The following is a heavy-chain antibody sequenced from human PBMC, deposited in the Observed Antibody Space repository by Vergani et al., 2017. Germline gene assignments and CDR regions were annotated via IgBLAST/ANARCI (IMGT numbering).Heavy chain of an antibody. CDR2: IKSKTDGGTT. CDR1: GFTFSNAW. V-gene: IGHV3-15*01. Sequence: EVQLVESGGGLVKPGGSLRLSCAASGFTFSNAWMSWVRQAPGKGLEWVGRIKSKTDGGTTDYAAPVKGRFTISRDNAKNSRYLQMNSLRAEDTAVYYCARDGPGPGFHYDSSGYYPEKRNRPDYWGQGTLVTVSS. J-gene: IGHJ4*02. CDR3: ARDGPGPGFHYDSSGYYPEKRNRPDY. D-gene: IGHD3-22*01.